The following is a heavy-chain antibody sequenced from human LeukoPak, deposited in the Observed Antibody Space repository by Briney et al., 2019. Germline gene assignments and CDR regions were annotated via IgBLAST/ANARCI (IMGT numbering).Heavy chain of an antibody. J-gene: IGHJ6*02. CDR3: ATDLYTYFDFWSGTIGYYYGLDV. V-gene: IGHV4-34*01. Sequence: SETLSLTCAVYGGSFSGYYWSWIRQPPGKGLEWIGEINHSGSTNYNPSLKSRVTISVDTSKNQFSLKLSSVTAADTAVYYCATDLYTYFDFWSGTIGYYYGLDVWGQGTTVTVSS. D-gene: IGHD3-3*01. CDR1: GGSFSGYY. CDR2: INHSGST.